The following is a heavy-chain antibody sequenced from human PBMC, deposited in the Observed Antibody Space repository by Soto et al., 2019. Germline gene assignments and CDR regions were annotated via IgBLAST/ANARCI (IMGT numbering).Heavy chain of an antibody. CDR1: GFTFSSYS. CDR2: ISSSSSYI. J-gene: IGHJ5*02. V-gene: IGHV3-21*01. Sequence: EVQLVESGGGLVQPGGSLRLSCAASGFTFSSYSMNWVRQAPGKGLEWVSSISSSSSYIYYADSVKGRFTISRDNAKNSLYLQMNSLRAEDTAVYYCARVKGSGSYYTTGRFDPWGQGTLVTVSS. CDR3: ARVKGSGSYYTTGRFDP. D-gene: IGHD3-10*01.